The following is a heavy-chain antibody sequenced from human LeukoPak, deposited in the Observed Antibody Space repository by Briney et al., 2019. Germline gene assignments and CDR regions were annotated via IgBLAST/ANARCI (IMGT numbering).Heavy chain of an antibody. D-gene: IGHD3-10*01. Sequence: GASVKVSCKTSGYTFTTDYIHWVRQAPGQGLEWIGIINPSGGSTTYAQKFQGRVIMTGDTSTSTVYMVLRSLRSEDTAVYYCARARGSGSYYGHDYYYYYYMDVWGQGTTVTVSS. CDR1: GYTFTTDY. J-gene: IGHJ6*03. CDR3: ARARGSGSYYGHDYYYYYYMDV. CDR2: INPSGGST. V-gene: IGHV1-46*01.